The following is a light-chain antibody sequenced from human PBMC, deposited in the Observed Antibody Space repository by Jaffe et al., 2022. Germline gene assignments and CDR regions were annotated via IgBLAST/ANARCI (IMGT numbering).Light chain of an antibody. J-gene: IGKJ1*01. V-gene: IGKV1-39*01. CDR1: QSISIY. CDR2: AAS. Sequence: DIQMTQSPSSLSASLGDRVTITCRASQSISIYLNWYQQKPGKAPKLLIYAASSLHSGVPSRFSGGGSGTDFTLTISSLQPEDFAIYYCQQSYSTPRTFGQGTKVEIK. CDR3: QQSYSTPRT.